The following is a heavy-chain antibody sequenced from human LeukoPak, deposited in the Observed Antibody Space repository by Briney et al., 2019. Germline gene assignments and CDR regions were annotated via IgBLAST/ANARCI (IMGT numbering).Heavy chain of an antibody. CDR3: ARLVGASTGPAAFDI. Sequence: SETLSLTCTVSGGSISSYYWSWIRQPPGRGLEWIGYIYYSGSTNYNPSLKSRVTISVDTSMNQFSLKLSSVTAADTAVYYCARLVGASTGPAAFDIWGQGTMVTVSS. CDR2: IYYSGST. CDR1: GGSISSYY. D-gene: IGHD1-26*01. V-gene: IGHV4-59*08. J-gene: IGHJ3*02.